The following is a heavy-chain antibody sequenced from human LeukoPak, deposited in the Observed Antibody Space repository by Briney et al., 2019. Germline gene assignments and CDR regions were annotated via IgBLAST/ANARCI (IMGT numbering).Heavy chain of an antibody. J-gene: IGHJ4*02. D-gene: IGHD1-14*01. CDR3: ARDDPSARNHDY. V-gene: IGHV4-61*02. Sequence: SETLSLTCTVSGGSISSGSYYWSWIRQPAGKGLEWIGRIYTSGSTNYNPSLKSRVTMSVDTSKNQFSLKLSSVTAADTAVYYCARDDPSARNHDYWGQGTLVTVSS. CDR1: GGSISSGSYY. CDR2: IYTSGST.